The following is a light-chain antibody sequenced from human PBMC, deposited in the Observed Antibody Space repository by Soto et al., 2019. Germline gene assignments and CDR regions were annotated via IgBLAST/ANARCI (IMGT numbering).Light chain of an antibody. CDR3: YSYTTTSTYV. CDR2: EVS. CDR1: SSDVGGYHF. J-gene: IGLJ1*01. V-gene: IGLV2-14*01. Sequence: QSALTQPASVSGSPGQSITLSCTGTSSDVGGYHFVSWYQQHPGKAPKLMIYEVSKRPSGVSDRFSGSKSGSTASLTISGRQDEDEADYYCYSYTTTSTYVFGTGTKLTVL.